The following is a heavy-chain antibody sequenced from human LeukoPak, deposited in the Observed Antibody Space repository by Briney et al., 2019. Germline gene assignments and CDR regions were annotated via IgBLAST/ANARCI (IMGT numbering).Heavy chain of an antibody. V-gene: IGHV3-11*04. D-gene: IGHD2-2*02. J-gene: IGHJ6*03. CDR2: ISSSSSTI. CDR3: ARDPVVVPAAIDYYYYYYMDV. CDR1: GFTFSDYY. Sequence: GGSLRLSCAASGFTFSDYYMSWIRQPPGKGLEWVSYISSSSSTIYYADSVKGRFTISRDNAKNSLYLQMNSLRAEDTAVYYCARDPVVVPAAIDYYYYYYMDVWGKGTTVTVSS.